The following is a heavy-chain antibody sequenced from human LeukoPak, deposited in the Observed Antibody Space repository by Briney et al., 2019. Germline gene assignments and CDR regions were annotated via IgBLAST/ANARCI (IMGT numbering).Heavy chain of an antibody. CDR2: INLNSGGT. D-gene: IGHD3-10*01. CDR1: GYTFTGYY. Sequence: ASVKVSCKASGYTFTGYYMHWVRQAPGQGLEWMGWINLNSGGTNYAQKFQGRVTMTRDTSISTAYMELSRLRSDDTAVYYCARPRRAGYMDVWGKGTTVTVSS. V-gene: IGHV1-2*02. J-gene: IGHJ6*03. CDR3: ARPRRAGYMDV.